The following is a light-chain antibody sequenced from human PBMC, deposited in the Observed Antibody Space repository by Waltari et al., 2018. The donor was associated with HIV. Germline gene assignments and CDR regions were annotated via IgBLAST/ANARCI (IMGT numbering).Light chain of an antibody. CDR3: AAWDDSLNAWV. CDR1: SSNIGTKT. J-gene: IGLJ3*02. Sequence: QSVLTQPPSASGTPGQRVTISCSGSSSNIGTKTVNWYQHLPGAAPKFLMYGNHVRPSGVLVRFSGSKAGSSASLAISGLRSEDEADYYCAAWDDSLNAWVFGGGTKVTVL. CDR2: GNH. V-gene: IGLV1-44*01.